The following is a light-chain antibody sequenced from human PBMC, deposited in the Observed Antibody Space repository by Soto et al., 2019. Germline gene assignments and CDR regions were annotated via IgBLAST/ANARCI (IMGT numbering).Light chain of an antibody. V-gene: IGLV1-40*01. Sequence: QSALTQPPSVSGAPGQRVTISCAGSSSNIGAGYNVHWYQHLPGTAPKLLMYDNSDRPSGVPDRFSGSRSGTSASLAITGLQAEDEADYYCQSYDSSLSGVVFGGGTQLTVL. J-gene: IGLJ2*01. CDR3: QSYDSSLSGVV. CDR1: SSNIGAGYN. CDR2: DNS.